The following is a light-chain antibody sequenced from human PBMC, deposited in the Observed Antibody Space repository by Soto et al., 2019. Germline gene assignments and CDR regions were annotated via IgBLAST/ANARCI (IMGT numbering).Light chain of an antibody. J-gene: IGKJ4*01. V-gene: IGKV1-9*01. CDR3: QRLLHA. Sequence: DIQMTQSPSSLSASVGDTFTITFRASHDISSYLTWCQQKPGKAPTVLIYAASTLQSGVPSRFSGSGSGTDFTLTISSLQPEDFATYFCQRLLHAFGGGTKV. CDR2: AAS. CDR1: HDISSY.